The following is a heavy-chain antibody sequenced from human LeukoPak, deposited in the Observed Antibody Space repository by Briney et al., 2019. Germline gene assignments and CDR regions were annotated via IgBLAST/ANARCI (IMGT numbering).Heavy chain of an antibody. CDR3: AKDVQHGYSYAVRGFDY. J-gene: IGHJ4*02. Sequence: GGSLRLFCAASGFTFDRFAMSWVRQAPGKGLEWVSAISGLAGSTYYADSVKGRFAISRDNSKNTLYLDMTSLRAEDTAVYYCAKDVQHGYSYAVRGFDYWGQGTLVTVSS. V-gene: IGHV3-23*01. CDR2: ISGLAGST. CDR1: GFTFDRFA. D-gene: IGHD5-18*01.